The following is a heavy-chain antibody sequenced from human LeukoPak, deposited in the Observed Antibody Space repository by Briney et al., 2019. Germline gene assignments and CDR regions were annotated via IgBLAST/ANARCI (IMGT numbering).Heavy chain of an antibody. V-gene: IGHV4-31*03. CDR3: ARSGGYGALIGY. J-gene: IGHJ4*02. CDR2: IYYSGST. CDR1: GGSISSGGYY. D-gene: IGHD3-16*01. Sequence: SETLSLTCTVSGGSISSGGYYWSWIRQHPGKGLEWIGYIYYSGSTYYNPSLKSRVTISVDTSKNQFSLKLSSVTAADTAVYYCARSGGYGALIGYWGQGTLVTVSS.